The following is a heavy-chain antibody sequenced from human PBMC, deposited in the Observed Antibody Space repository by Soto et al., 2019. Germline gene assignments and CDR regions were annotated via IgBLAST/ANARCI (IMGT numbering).Heavy chain of an antibody. CDR1: GFTFSSYW. D-gene: IGHD6-13*01. J-gene: IGHJ5*02. CDR2: INSDGSRT. V-gene: IGHV3-74*01. Sequence: EVQLVESGGGLVQPGASLRLSCAASGFTFSSYWMHWVRQAPGKGLVWVSRINSDGSRTNYADSVKGRFTVSRDNAKNTQYLQMNSLRAEDTAVYYCARILTGSWNWFDPWGQGTLVTVPS. CDR3: ARILTGSWNWFDP.